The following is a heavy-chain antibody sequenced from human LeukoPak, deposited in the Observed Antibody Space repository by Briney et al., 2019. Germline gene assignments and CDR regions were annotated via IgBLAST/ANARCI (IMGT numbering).Heavy chain of an antibody. CDR2: IYYSGST. CDR3: ARLGLKTGTTTWGYYYYYMDV. D-gene: IGHD1-1*01. Sequence: PSETLSLTCTVSGGSISSYYWSWIRQPPGKGLEWIGYIYYSGSTNYNPSLKSRVTISVDTSKNQFSLKLSSVTAADTAVYYCARLGLKTGTTTWGYYYYYMDVWGKGTTVTVSS. J-gene: IGHJ6*03. V-gene: IGHV4-59*01. CDR1: GGSISSYY.